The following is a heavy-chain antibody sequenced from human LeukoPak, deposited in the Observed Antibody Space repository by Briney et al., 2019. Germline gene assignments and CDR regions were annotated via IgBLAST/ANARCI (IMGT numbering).Heavy chain of an antibody. Sequence: GGSLRLSCAASGFTFNNYAMSWVRQAPGKGLEWVSTISGSGDNTYYADSVKGRFIISRDNSKNTLYLQMNSLRAEDTAVYYCANDFDYWGQGTLVTVSS. CDR1: GFTFNNYA. CDR3: ANDFDY. J-gene: IGHJ4*02. CDR2: ISGSGDNT. V-gene: IGHV3-23*01.